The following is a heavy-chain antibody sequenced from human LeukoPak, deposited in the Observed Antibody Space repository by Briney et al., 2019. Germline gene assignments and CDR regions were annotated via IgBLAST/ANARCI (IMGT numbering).Heavy chain of an antibody. D-gene: IGHD3-9*01. Sequence: PSETLSLTCAVYGGSFSGYYWSWIRQPPGKGLEWIGEINHSGSTNYNPSLKSRVTISVDTSKNQFSLKLSSVTAADTAVHYCARVPDILTGYPLRFARYGMDVWGQGTTVTVSS. CDR2: INHSGST. CDR1: GGSFSGYY. J-gene: IGHJ6*02. V-gene: IGHV4-34*01. CDR3: ARVPDILTGYPLRFARYGMDV.